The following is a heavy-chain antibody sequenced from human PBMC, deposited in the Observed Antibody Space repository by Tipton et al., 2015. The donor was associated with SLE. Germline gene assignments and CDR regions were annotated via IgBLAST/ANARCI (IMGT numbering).Heavy chain of an antibody. CDR1: GYTFADYY. Sequence: VQSGPEVKKPGATLKISCKVSGYTFADYYMNWVRQAPGKGLEWMGLVDAKGGETIYAENFQGRVTITADTSTDTAYMELRGLRSEDTAVYYCAKEGAYYMDVWGKGTTVTVSS. CDR3: AKEGAYYMDV. V-gene: IGHV1-69-2*01. CDR2: VDAKGGET. J-gene: IGHJ6*03.